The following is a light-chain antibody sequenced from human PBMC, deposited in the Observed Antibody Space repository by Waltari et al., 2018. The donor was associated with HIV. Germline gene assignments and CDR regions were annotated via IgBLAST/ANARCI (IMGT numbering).Light chain of an antibody. CDR3: GTWDSSLSAYV. CDR2: DNN. Sequence: QSVLTQPPSVPAAPAPKVPISCSGSSSNLGNNYVSCYQQLPGTAPKLLIYDNNKRPSGIPDRFSGSKSGTSATLGITGLQTGDEADYYCGTWDSSLSAYVFGTGTKVTVL. J-gene: IGLJ1*01. V-gene: IGLV1-51*01. CDR1: SSNLGNNY.